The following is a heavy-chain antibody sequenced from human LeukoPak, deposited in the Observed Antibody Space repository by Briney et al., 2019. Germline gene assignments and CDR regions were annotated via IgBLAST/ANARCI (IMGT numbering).Heavy chain of an antibody. D-gene: IGHD2-15*01. Sequence: GGSLRLSCAASGFTFSSYNMNWVRQATGRGLEWVSSISRTGSYIYYADSVKGRFTISRDNAQNSLYLQMNSLRVEDTAVYYCARVLETDCRGGSCYSGLDYWGQGTLVTVSS. V-gene: IGHV3-21*01. CDR3: ARVLETDCRGGSCYSGLDY. CDR1: GFTFSSYN. J-gene: IGHJ4*02. CDR2: ISRTGSYI.